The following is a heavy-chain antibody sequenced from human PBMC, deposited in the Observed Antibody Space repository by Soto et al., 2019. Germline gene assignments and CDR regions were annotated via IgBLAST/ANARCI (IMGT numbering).Heavy chain of an antibody. CDR2: IIPISETT. V-gene: IGHV1-69*01. CDR1: GGTFSSYA. J-gene: IGHJ6*02. Sequence: QVQLVQSGAEVKKPGSSVKVSCKASGGTFSSYAISWVRQAPGQGLEWMGGIIPISETTNYAQKFQGRVTITVDESKNTAYMELSSLRSEATAVYYCARSQGSSTSLEIYYYYYYGMEVWGQGTTVTVSS. D-gene: IGHD2-2*01. CDR3: ARSQGSSTSLEIYYYYYYGMEV.